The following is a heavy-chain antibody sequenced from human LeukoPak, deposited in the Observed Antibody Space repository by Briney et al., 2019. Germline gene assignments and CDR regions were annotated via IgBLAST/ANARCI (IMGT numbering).Heavy chain of an antibody. J-gene: IGHJ4*02. CDR2: FTSSSRSI. CDR1: GFTFSSYS. V-gene: IGHV3-21*04. D-gene: IGHD3-22*01. Sequence: GGSLRLSCAASGFTFSSYSMTWVRQAPGKGLEWVSSFTSSSRSIYYADSVKGRFTISRDNAKQSLYLQMNSLRAEDTAVYYCAREPPEDYYDSSGLDYWGQGTLVTVSS. CDR3: AREPPEDYYDSSGLDY.